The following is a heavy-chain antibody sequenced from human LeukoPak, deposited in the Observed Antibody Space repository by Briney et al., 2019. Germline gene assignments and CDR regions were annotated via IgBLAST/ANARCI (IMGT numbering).Heavy chain of an antibody. D-gene: IGHD3-10*01. J-gene: IGHJ4*02. CDR3: TRDQRFGYFDS. V-gene: IGHV3-23*01. CDR1: GFTFRSYV. CDR2: ISGSGDTT. Sequence: PGGSLRLSCAASGFTFRSYVMSWVRQAPGKGLEWVSVISGSGDTTYYADSVKGRFTVSRDNSKNTLYLQMNSLRAEDTAVYYCTRDQRFGYFDSWGQGTLVTVSS.